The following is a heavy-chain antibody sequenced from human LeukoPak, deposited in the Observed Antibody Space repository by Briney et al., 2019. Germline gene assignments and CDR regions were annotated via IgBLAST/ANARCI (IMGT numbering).Heavy chain of an antibody. CDR2: VSGNNGNT. V-gene: IGHV1-18*01. CDR1: GYTFTTYG. Sequence: PMASVKVSCKASGYTFTTYGISWVRQAPGQGLEWMGWVSGNNGNTNYAQKLQGRVTMTTDTSTNTAYMELRSLRSDDTAVYYCGRDFYHSGTNWYDVFDVWGQGTMVTVSS. CDR3: GRDFYHSGTNWYDVFDV. J-gene: IGHJ3*01. D-gene: IGHD1-1*01.